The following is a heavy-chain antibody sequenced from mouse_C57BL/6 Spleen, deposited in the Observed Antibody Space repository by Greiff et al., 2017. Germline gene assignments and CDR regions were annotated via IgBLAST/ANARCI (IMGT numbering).Heavy chain of an antibody. V-gene: IGHV1-52*01. CDR1: GYTFTSYW. Sequence: QVQLKQPGAELVRPGSSVKLSCKASGYTFTSYWMHWVKQRPIQGLEWIGNIDPSDSETHYNQKFKDKATLTVDKSSSTAYMQLSSLTSEDAAVYYCARRDGSLDYWGQGTTLTVSS. CDR2: IDPSDSET. CDR3: ARRDGSLDY. D-gene: IGHD1-1*01. J-gene: IGHJ2*01.